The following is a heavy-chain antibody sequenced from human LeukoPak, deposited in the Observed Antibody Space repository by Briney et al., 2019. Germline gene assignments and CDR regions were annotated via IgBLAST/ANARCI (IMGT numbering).Heavy chain of an antibody. Sequence: SETLSLTCAVYGGSFSGYYWSWIRQPPGKGLEWIGEINHSGSTNYNPSLKSRVTISVDTSKNQFPLKLSSVTAADTAVYYCARVSVTHTWETGYYFDYWGQGTLVTVSS. CDR1: GGSFSGYY. CDR3: ARVSVTHTWETGYYFDY. CDR2: INHSGST. D-gene: IGHD4-17*01. J-gene: IGHJ4*02. V-gene: IGHV4-34*01.